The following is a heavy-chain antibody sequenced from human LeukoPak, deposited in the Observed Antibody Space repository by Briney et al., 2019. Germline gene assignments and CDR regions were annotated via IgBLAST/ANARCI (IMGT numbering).Heavy chain of an antibody. V-gene: IGHV4-39*01. CDR3: ARLYSGYGGWRGAFDI. CDR2: IYYSGST. Sequence: PSETLSLTCTVSGVSISSSNSYWGWIRQPPGKGLEWIGSIYYSGSTYYNPSLKSRVTISVDTSKNQFSLKLSSVTAADTAAYYCARLYSGYGGWRGAFDIWGQGTMVTVSS. D-gene: IGHD5-12*01. J-gene: IGHJ3*02. CDR1: GVSISSSNSY.